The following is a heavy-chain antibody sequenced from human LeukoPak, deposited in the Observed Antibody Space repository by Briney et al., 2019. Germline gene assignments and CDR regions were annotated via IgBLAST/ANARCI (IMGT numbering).Heavy chain of an antibody. Sequence: PGGSLRPSCAASGFTFSSYAMSWVRQAPGKGLEWVSTISDRGGSTYYADSVKGRFTISRDNSKNTLYLQMNSLRAEDTAVYYCARRYYYYYMDVWGKGTTVTVSS. CDR3: ARRYYYYYMDV. J-gene: IGHJ6*03. CDR2: ISDRGGST. V-gene: IGHV3-23*01. CDR1: GFTFSSYA.